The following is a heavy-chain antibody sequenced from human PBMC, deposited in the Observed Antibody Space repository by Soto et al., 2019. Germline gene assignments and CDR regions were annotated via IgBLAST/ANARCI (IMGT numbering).Heavy chain of an antibody. CDR2: ISYDGSNK. D-gene: IGHD6-19*01. CDR3: ARDQADYRGGWPLDY. Sequence: GGSLRLSCAASGFTFSNHGMHWVRQAPGKGLEWVAVISYDGSNKYYADSVKGRFTISRDNSKNTLYLQMNSLRAEDTAVYYCARDQADYRGGWPLDYWGQGTLVTVSS. V-gene: IGHV3-30*03. J-gene: IGHJ4*02. CDR1: GFTFSNHG.